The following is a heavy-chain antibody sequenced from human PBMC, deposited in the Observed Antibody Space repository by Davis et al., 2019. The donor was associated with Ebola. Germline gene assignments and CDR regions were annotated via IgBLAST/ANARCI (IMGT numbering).Heavy chain of an antibody. V-gene: IGHV3-48*04. CDR1: GFTFRSYS. J-gene: IGHJ4*02. CDR2: IDSTSRTI. CDR3: ASDSGWYVPYFDY. D-gene: IGHD6-19*01. Sequence: GGSLRPSCAASGFTFRSYSMNWVRHASGKGLQWLSYIDSTSRTIYHADSVKGRFTISRDNAKNSLYLQMNSLRAEDTAVYYCASDSGWYVPYFDYWGQGTLVTFSS.